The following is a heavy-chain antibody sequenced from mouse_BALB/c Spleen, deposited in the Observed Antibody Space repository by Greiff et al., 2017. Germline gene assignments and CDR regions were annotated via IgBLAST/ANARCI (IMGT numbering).Heavy chain of an antibody. CDR1: GFTFSSYG. Sequence: EVMLVESGGGLVQPGGSLKLSCAASGFTFSSYGMSWVRQTPDKRLELVATINSNGGSTYYPDSVKGRFTISRDNAKNTLYLQMSSLKSEDTAMYYCARDEGYFAWFAYWGQGTLVTVSA. V-gene: IGHV5-6-3*01. D-gene: IGHD2-3*01. CDR2: INSNGGST. J-gene: IGHJ3*01. CDR3: ARDEGYFAWFAY.